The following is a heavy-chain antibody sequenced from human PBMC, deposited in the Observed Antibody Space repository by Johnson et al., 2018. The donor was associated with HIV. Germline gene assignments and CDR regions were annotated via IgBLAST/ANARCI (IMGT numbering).Heavy chain of an antibody. J-gene: IGHJ3*02. Sequence: LESGGGVVQPGRSLRLSCAASGFIFSSYAMHWVRQAPGKGLEWVAVILYDGNNKYYADSVKGRFTISRDNSKNTLYLQMNSLRADDTAVHYCARDRAPVYSSSSSPFDAFDIWGQGTMVTVSS. V-gene: IGHV3-30-3*01. CDR1: GFIFSSYA. D-gene: IGHD6-6*01. CDR2: ILYDGNNK. CDR3: ARDRAPVYSSSSSPFDAFDI.